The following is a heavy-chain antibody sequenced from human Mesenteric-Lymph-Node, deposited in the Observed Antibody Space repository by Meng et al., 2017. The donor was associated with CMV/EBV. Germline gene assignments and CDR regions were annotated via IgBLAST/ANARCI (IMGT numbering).Heavy chain of an antibody. V-gene: IGHV3-21*01. CDR3: ASSIYTGFGVVILYFQH. CDR1: GFTFSSYS. D-gene: IGHD3-3*01. CDR2: ISSSSSYI. Sequence: GESLKISCAASGFTFSSYSMNWVRQAPGKGLEWVSSISSSSSYIYYADSVKGRFTISRDNAKNSLYLQMSSLRAEDTAVYYCASSIYTGFGVVILYFQHWGQGTLVTVSS. J-gene: IGHJ1*01.